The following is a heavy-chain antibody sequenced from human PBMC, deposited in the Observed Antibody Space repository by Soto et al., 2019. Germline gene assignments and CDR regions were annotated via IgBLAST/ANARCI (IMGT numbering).Heavy chain of an antibody. J-gene: IGHJ6*02. V-gene: IGHV3-21*01. CDR1: GFTFSSSS. CDR2: ISSSSSYI. Sequence: GGSLRLSCAASGFTFSSSSMNWVRQAPGKGLEWVSSISSSSSYIYYADSVKGRFTISRDNAKNSLYLQMNSLRAEDTAVYYCARDFRAVIARNYYGMDVWGQGTTVTVSS. D-gene: IGHD3-10*01. CDR3: ARDFRAVIARNYYGMDV.